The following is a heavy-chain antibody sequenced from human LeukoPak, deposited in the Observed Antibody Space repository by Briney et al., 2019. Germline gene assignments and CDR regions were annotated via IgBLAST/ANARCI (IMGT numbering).Heavy chain of an antibody. CDR3: ARGPTAMVHNDAFDI. D-gene: IGHD5-18*01. J-gene: IGHJ3*02. CDR2: INPNSGGT. Sequence: ASVKVSCKASGYTFTGYYMHWVRQAPGQGLEWMGRINPNSGGTNYAQKFQGRVTMTRDTSISTAYMELSRLRSDDTAVYYCARGPTAMVHNDAFDIWGQGTMVTVSS. CDR1: GYTFTGYY. V-gene: IGHV1-2*06.